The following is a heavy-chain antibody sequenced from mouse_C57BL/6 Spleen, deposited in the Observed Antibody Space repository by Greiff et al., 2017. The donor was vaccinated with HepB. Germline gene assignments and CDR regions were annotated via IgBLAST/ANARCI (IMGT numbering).Heavy chain of an antibody. D-gene: IGHD1-1*01. V-gene: IGHV1-18*01. J-gene: IGHJ2*01. CDR1: GYTFTDYN. CDR3: ARGYGSFYYFDY. CDR2: INPNNGGT. Sequence: VQLQQSGPELVKPGASVKIPCKASGYTFTDYNLDWVKQSHGKSLEWIGDINPNNGGTIYNQKFKGKATLTVDNSSSTAYMELRSLTSEDTAVYYCARGYGSFYYFDYWGQGTTLTVSS.